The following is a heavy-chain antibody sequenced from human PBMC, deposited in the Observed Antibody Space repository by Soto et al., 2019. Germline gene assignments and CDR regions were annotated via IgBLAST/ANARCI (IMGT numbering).Heavy chain of an antibody. CDR1: GVTFSSYA. CDR3: ARSGGDYYYYYGMDV. J-gene: IGHJ6*02. Sequence: SVKVSYKASGVTFSSYAISWVRQAPGQGLEWMGGIIPIFGTANYAQKFQGRVTITADESTSTAYMELSSLRSEDTAVYYCARSGGDYYYYYGMDVWGQGTTVTVSS. D-gene: IGHD2-21*02. V-gene: IGHV1-69*13. CDR2: IIPIFGTA.